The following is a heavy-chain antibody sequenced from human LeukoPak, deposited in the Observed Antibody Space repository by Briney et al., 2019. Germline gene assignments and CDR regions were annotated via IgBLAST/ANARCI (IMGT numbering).Heavy chain of an antibody. CDR2: IYPGEGDN. J-gene: IGHJ4*02. V-gene: IGHV5-51*01. CDR3: ARHAYHDDNSGYYFAY. Sequence: GAALEISCKGSGYRFTSYWIGGGRQLRGKGLEWRGIIYPGEGDNRYSPSFHGQVTISADKSISTAYLQWNSLKASDTAMYYCARHAYHDDNSGYYFAYWGQGTLVTVSS. D-gene: IGHD3-22*01. CDR1: GYRFTSYW.